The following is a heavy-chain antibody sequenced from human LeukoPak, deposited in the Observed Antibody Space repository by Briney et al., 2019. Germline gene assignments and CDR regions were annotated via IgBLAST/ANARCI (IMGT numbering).Heavy chain of an antibody. J-gene: IGHJ6*03. CDR1: GGTFSSYA. CDR3: ARGAVGGYYYMDV. Sequence: SVKVSCKASGGTFSSYAVSWVRQAPGQGLEWMGGIIPIFGTANNAQKFQGRVTITTDESTSTAYMELSSLRSEDTAVYYCARGAVGGYYYMDVWGKGTTVTVSS. D-gene: IGHD3-16*01. CDR2: IIPIFGTA. V-gene: IGHV1-69*05.